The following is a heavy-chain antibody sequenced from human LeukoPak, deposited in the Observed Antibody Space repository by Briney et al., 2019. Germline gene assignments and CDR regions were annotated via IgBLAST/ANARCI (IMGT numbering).Heavy chain of an antibody. J-gene: IGHJ5*02. CDR2: INPKSGGT. D-gene: IGHD2-2*02. CDR3: ARYGYCSSSSCHIWDNWFDP. CDR1: GYTFTDYY. V-gene: IGHV1-2*02. Sequence: ASVKVSCKASGYTFTDYYMYWVRQAPGQGLEWMGWINPKSGGTSYAQKFQGRVTMTRDTSIRTAYMELSWLRSDDTAVYYCARYGYCSSSSCHIWDNWFDPWGQGTLVTVSP.